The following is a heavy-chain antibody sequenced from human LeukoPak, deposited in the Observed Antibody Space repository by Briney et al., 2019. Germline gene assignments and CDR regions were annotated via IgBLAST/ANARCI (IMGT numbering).Heavy chain of an antibody. CDR3: AKDSAKKYDDY. J-gene: IGHJ4*02. CDR2: ISGRDGST. D-gene: IGHD2/OR15-2a*01. Sequence: GGSLKLSCAASGFTFSSYAMSWVRQAPGKGLERFSGISGRDGSTNYADSVKGRFTISRENSKNTLYLQMNSLRAEDTAVYYCAKDSAKKYDDYWGQGTLVTVSS. V-gene: IGHV3-23*01. CDR1: GFTFSSYA.